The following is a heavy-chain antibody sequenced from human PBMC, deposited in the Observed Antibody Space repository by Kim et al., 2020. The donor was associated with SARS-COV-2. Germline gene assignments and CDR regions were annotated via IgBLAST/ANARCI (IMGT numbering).Heavy chain of an antibody. D-gene: IGHD3-16*01. V-gene: IGHV3-21*01. J-gene: IGHJ4*02. CDR2: ISSSSSYI. CDR1: GFTFSSYS. Sequence: GGSLRLSCAASGFTFSSYSMNWVRQAPGKGLEWVSSISSSSSYIYYADSVKGRFTISRDNAKNSLYLQMNSLRAEDTAVYYCASDDYGRGGPGGYWGQGTLVTVSS. CDR3: ASDDYGRGGPGGY.